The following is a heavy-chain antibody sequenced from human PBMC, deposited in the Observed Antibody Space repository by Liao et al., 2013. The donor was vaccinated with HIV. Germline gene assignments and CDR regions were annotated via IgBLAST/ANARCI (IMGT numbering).Heavy chain of an antibody. Sequence: QVRLQESGPGLVKPSKTLSLSCSVSGGSISSYNWNWIRQPAGKGLEWIGRVSNSGSSSYNPSLKSRVTMSVNTAKNQISLNLNSVTAADTALYYCARGGSFFDFWGRGIVVTVSS. CDR1: GGSISSYN. CDR2: VSNSGSS. V-gene: IGHV4-4*07. CDR3: ARGGSFFDF. D-gene: IGHD5-12*01. J-gene: IGHJ4*02.